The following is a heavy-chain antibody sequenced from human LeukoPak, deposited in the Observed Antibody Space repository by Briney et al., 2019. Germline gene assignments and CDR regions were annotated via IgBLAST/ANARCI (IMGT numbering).Heavy chain of an antibody. CDR2: IYYSGST. V-gene: IGHV4-61*01. CDR1: GGSISSCSYY. D-gene: IGHD3-22*01. CDR3: ARQSPSLVGGYFLYYFDY. J-gene: IGHJ4*02. Sequence: SETLSLTCTVSGGSISSCSYYLIWIPPPPRKGLEWIGYIYYSGSTNYNPSLKSRVTISVDTSKNQFSLKLSSVTAADTAVYYCARQSPSLVGGYFLYYFDYWGQGTLVTVSS.